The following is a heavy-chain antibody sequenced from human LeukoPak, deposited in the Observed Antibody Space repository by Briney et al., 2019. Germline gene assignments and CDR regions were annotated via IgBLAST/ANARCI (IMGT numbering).Heavy chain of an antibody. Sequence: GGSLRLSCAASGFTFSSYGMHWVRQAPGKGLEWVAFIRYDGSNKYYADSVKGRFTISRDNSKNTLHLQMNSLRAEDTAVYYCAKDGGEYYDILTGYYPRLYYMDVWGKGTTVTISS. CDR2: IRYDGSNK. CDR3: AKDGGEYYDILTGYYPRLYYMDV. V-gene: IGHV3-30*02. D-gene: IGHD3-9*01. J-gene: IGHJ6*03. CDR1: GFTFSSYG.